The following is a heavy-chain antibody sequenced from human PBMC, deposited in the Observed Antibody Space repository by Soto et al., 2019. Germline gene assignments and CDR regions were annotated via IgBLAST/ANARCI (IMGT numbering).Heavy chain of an antibody. J-gene: IGHJ4*02. D-gene: IGHD3-22*01. CDR2: INTSGGGT. Sequence: QVQLVQSGAEVKKPGASVKVSCKASGYTFSNFYMHWVRQAHGQGLEWMGIINTSGGGTTSAQKFQARLVMTRNPSTNMFYMNLTRLRSENTAVYDCASAPPNGSPGYYYSNWGQGTLVTVSS. CDR3: ASAPPNGSPGYYYSN. V-gene: IGHV1-46*01. CDR1: GYTFSNFY.